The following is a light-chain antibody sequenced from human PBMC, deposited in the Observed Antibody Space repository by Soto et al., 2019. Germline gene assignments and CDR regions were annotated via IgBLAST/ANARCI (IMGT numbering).Light chain of an antibody. CDR1: SSNIGSNY. V-gene: IGLV1-47*01. CDR2: RNN. Sequence: QAVVTQPPSASGTPGQRVTISCSGSSSNIGSNYVYWYQQLPGTAPKLLIYRNNQRPSGVPDRFSGSKSGTPASLAISGLRSEDEADYYCAARDDSLSSPVFGGGTQLTVL. J-gene: IGLJ7*01. CDR3: AARDDSLSSPV.